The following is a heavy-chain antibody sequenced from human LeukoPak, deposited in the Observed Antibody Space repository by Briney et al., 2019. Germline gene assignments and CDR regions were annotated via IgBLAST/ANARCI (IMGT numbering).Heavy chain of an antibody. CDR2: ISYDGSNK. CDR1: GFTFSSYA. Sequence: GRSLRLSCAAPGFTFSSYAMHWVRQAPGKGLEWVAVISYDGSNKYYADSVKGRFTISRDNSKNTLYLQMNSLRAEDTAVYYCARDLSVRGDYWGQGTLVTVSS. D-gene: IGHD3-10*01. J-gene: IGHJ4*02. CDR3: ARDLSVRGDY. V-gene: IGHV3-30*01.